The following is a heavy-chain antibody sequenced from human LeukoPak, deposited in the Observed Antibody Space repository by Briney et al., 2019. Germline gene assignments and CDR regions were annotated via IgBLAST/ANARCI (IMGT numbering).Heavy chain of an antibody. D-gene: IGHD2-15*01. Sequence: GGSLRLSCAASGFTVSSNHMSWVRQAPGKGLEWVSLLYSGGSTYYADSAKGRSTISRDNSKNTLYLQMNSLRPEDTAVYYCATSYCSSGTCYPQYFQHWGNGTLVTVSS. CDR1: GFTVSSNH. J-gene: IGHJ1*01. CDR3: ATSYCSSGTCYPQYFQH. CDR2: LYSGGST. V-gene: IGHV3-66*02.